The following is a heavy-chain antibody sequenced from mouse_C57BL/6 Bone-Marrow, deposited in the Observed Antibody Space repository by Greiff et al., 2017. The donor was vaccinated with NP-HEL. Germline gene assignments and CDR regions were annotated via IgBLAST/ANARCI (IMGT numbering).Heavy chain of an antibody. CDR2: IYPGSGNT. J-gene: IGHJ2*01. V-gene: IGHV1-76*01. Sequence: VKLMESGAELVRPGASVKLSCKASGYTFTDYYINWVKQRPGQGLEWIARIYPGSGNTYYNEKFKGKATLTAEKSSSTAYMQLSSLTSEDSAVYFCARDDYDGYWGQGTTLTVSS. CDR3: ARDDYDGY. D-gene: IGHD2-4*01. CDR1: GYTFTDYY.